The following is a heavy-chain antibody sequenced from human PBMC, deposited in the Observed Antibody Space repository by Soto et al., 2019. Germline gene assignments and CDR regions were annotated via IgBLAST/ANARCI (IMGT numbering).Heavy chain of an antibody. Sequence: QITLKESGPTLVKPTQTLTLTSTFSGFSLSTSGVGVGWIRQPPGKALEWLALIYWDDDKRYSPSLKSRLTITKDTSKNQVVLTMTNMDPVDTATYYCAHLPLYGDYEEGYFDYWGQGTLVTVSS. CDR2: IYWDDDK. D-gene: IGHD4-17*01. V-gene: IGHV2-5*02. J-gene: IGHJ4*02. CDR1: GFSLSTSGVG. CDR3: AHLPLYGDYEEGYFDY.